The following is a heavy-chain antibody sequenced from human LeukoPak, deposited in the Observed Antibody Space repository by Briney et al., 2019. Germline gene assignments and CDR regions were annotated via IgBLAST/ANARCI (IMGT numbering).Heavy chain of an antibody. J-gene: IGHJ4*02. Sequence: SETLSLTCTVSGGSLSSSDSFWVWIRQPPGKCLGWIGSIYHNGITYSNPSLTGRVSISVDTSKDQFSLKLSSVTATDTAVYYCARRTSAVSGGGFDYWGQGTLVTVSS. V-gene: IGHV4-39*01. D-gene: IGHD6-19*01. CDR2: IYHNGIT. CDR3: ARRTSAVSGGGFDY. CDR1: GGSLSSSDSF.